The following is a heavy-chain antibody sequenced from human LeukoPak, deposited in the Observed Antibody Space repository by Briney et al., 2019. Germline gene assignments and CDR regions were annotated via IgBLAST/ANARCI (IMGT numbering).Heavy chain of an antibody. CDR1: GYSISSGYY. J-gene: IGHJ5*02. D-gene: IGHD2-2*01. V-gene: IGHV4-38-2*02. CDR2: IHHSGST. Sequence: PSETLSLTCIVSGYSISSGYYWGWIRPSPGKGLEWIGSIHHSGSTYCNPSLKSRVTTSLDTSKNQFSLNLRSVTAADTAVYYCARDYQLLPEVPTTAMRVGINWFDPWGQGILVTVSA. CDR3: ARDYQLLPEVPTTAMRVGINWFDP.